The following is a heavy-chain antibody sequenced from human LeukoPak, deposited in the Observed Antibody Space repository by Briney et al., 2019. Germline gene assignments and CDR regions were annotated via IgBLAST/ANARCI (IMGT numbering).Heavy chain of an antibody. D-gene: IGHD3-22*01. Sequence: KTGGSLRLSCAASGFTFSSYSMNWVRQAPGKGLEWVSYISSSSSTIYYADSVKGRFTISRDNAKNSLYLQMNSLRAEDTAVYYCAKYGSSGYYLFGYWGQGTLVTVSS. V-gene: IGHV3-48*01. CDR1: GFTFSSYS. CDR3: AKYGSSGYYLFGY. J-gene: IGHJ4*02. CDR2: ISSSSSTI.